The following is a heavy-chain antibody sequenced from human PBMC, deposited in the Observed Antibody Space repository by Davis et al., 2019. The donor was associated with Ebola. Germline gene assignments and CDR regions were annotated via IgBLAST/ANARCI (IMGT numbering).Heavy chain of an antibody. Sequence: SETLSLTCAVYGGSFSGYYWSWIRQPPGKGLEWIGEINHSGSINYNPSLKSRVTISVDTSKNQFSLKLSSVTAADTAVYYCARGVGAITGWFDPWGQGTLVTVSS. J-gene: IGHJ5*02. CDR2: INHSGSI. CDR3: ARGVGAITGWFDP. CDR1: GGSFSGYY. D-gene: IGHD1-26*01. V-gene: IGHV4-34*01.